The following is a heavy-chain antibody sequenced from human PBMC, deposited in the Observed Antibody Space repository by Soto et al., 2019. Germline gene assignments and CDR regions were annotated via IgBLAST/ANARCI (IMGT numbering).Heavy chain of an antibody. D-gene: IGHD6-13*01. J-gene: IGHJ4*02. V-gene: IGHV3-23*01. CDR1: GFTFSSYA. CDR2: ISGSGGST. CDR3: AKNGRGGSSWYIYFDY. Sequence: GGSLRLSCAASGFTFSSYAMSWVRQAPGKGLEWVSAISGSGGSTYYADSVKGRFTISRDNSKNTLYLQMNSLRAEDTAVYYCAKNGRGGSSWYIYFDYWGQGTLVTVSS.